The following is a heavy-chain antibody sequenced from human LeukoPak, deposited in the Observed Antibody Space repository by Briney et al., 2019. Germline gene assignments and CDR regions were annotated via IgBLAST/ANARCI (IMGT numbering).Heavy chain of an antibody. D-gene: IGHD1-26*01. CDR1: GFTFSSYW. Sequence: GGSLRLSCAASGFTFSSYWMSWVRQAPGKGLEWEANIKQDGSEKYYVDSVKGRFTISRDNAKNSLYLQMNSLRAEDTAVYYCARDPYNGSYGDYYYYYMDVWGKGTTVTISS. J-gene: IGHJ6*03. V-gene: IGHV3-7*01. CDR3: ARDPYNGSYGDYYYYYMDV. CDR2: IKQDGSEK.